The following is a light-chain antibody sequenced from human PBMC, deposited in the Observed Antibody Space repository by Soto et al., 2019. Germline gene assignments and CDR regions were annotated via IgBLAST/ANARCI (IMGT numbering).Light chain of an antibody. V-gene: IGKV3-20*01. CDR1: QSFNSIY. J-gene: IGKJ5*01. CDR3: QQYGSSPPIT. CDR2: GAS. Sequence: EIVLTQSPGTLSLSPGERATLSCRASQSFNSIYLAWYQQKPGQAPRLLIYGASSRATGIPDRFSARGSGTDFTLTISRLEPEDFAVYYCQQYGSSPPITFGQGTRWRL.